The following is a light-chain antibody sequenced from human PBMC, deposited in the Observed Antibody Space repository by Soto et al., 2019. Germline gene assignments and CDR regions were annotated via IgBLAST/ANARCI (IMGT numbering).Light chain of an antibody. CDR1: QNVRYN. Sequence: EIVMTQSPGTLAVSLGETATLSCRTSQNVRYNLAWYQQRPGQSPRLLIYDVSTRATGIPARFSGSGSATEFTLTISSPQSEDFAIYYCHQYSDHMYTFGQGTKLVIK. V-gene: IGKV3-15*01. CDR3: HQYSDHMYT. J-gene: IGKJ2*01. CDR2: DVS.